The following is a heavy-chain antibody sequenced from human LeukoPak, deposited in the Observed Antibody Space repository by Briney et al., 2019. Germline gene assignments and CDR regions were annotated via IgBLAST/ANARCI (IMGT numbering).Heavy chain of an antibody. J-gene: IGHJ5*02. V-gene: IGHV1-8*01. CDR3: ARGQLYYYGSGSYWFDP. Sequence: ASVKVSCKASGYTFTSYDINWVRQATGQGLEWMGWMNHNSGNTGYAQKFQGRVTMTRNTSISTAYMELSSLRSEDTAVYYCARGQLYYYGSGSYWFDPWGQGTLVTVSS. CDR2: MNHNSGNT. CDR1: GYTFTSYD. D-gene: IGHD3-10*01.